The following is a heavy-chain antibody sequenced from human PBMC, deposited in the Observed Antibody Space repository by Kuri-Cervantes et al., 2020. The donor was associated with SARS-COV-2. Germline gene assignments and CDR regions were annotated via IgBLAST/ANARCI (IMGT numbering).Heavy chain of an antibody. Sequence: PCAASGFTFSSYGMPWVRQAPGKGPEGVAVISYDGSNKSYADSVMGRITIYRDNSKNTLYLQMNSLRAEDTAVYYCAKEEKVLRFLEWLGGMDVWGQGTTVTVSS. CDR1: GFTFSSYG. J-gene: IGHJ6*02. V-gene: IGHV3-30*18. CDR2: ISYDGSNK. CDR3: AKEEKVLRFLEWLGGMDV. D-gene: IGHD3-3*01.